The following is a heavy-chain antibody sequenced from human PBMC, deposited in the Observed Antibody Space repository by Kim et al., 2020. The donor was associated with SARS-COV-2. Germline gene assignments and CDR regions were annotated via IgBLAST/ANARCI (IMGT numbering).Heavy chain of an antibody. CDR3: AGLDGGVWFGETGDY. CDR2: IYYSGST. D-gene: IGHD3-10*01. CDR1: GGSISSSSYY. J-gene: IGHJ4*02. V-gene: IGHV4-39*01. Sequence: SETLSLTCTVSGGSISSSSYYWGWIRQPPGKGLEWIGSIYYSGSTYYNPSLKCRVTISVDTSKNQFSLKLSSVTAADTAVYYCAGLDGGVWFGETGDYWGQGTLVTVSS.